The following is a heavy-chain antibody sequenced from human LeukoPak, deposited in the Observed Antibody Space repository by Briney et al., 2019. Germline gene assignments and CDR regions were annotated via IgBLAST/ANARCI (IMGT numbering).Heavy chain of an antibody. CDR2: IWYDGSNK. D-gene: IGHD4-17*01. J-gene: IGHJ4*02. Sequence: GRSLRLSCAASGFTFSSYGMHWVRQAPGKGLEWVAVIWYDGSNKFYADSVKGRFTISRDNSKNTLYLQMNSLRAEDTAVYYCARDKDGDYHYFDYWGQGTLVTVSS. CDR3: ARDKDGDYHYFDY. V-gene: IGHV3-33*01. CDR1: GFTFSSYG.